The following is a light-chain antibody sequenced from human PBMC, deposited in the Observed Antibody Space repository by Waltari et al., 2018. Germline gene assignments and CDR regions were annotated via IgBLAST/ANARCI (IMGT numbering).Light chain of an antibody. CDR3: HSRDTTSTRL. CDR2: GQN. J-gene: IGLJ2*01. CDR1: SLRRFY. V-gene: IGLV3-19*01. Sequence: SSELTQDPAVSVALGQTVRITCQGDSLRRFYASWYQQRPGQAPNLVLYGQNNRPSGIPDRFSGSTSGNTASLTITRAQAEDEGDYFCHSRDTTSTRLFGGGTRVTV.